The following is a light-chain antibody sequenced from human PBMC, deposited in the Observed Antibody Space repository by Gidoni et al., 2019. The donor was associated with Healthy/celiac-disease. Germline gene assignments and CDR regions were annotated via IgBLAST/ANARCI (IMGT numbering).Light chain of an antibody. J-gene: IGKJ1*01. CDR1: QSVSSSY. Sequence: EIVFTQSPGTLPLSPGARSTLSCRASQSVSSSYLAWYQQKPGQAPRLLIYGASSRATGIPDRFSGSGSGTDFTLTISRLEPEDFAVYYCQQYGSSPRTFGQGTKVEIK. CDR3: QQYGSSPRT. V-gene: IGKV3-20*01. CDR2: GAS.